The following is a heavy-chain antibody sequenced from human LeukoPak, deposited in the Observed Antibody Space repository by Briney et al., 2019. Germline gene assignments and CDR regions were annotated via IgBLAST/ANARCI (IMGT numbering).Heavy chain of an antibody. D-gene: IGHD3-10*01. Sequence: GASVKVSCKASGGTFSSYAISWVRQAPGQGLEWMGGIIPIFGTANYAQRFQGRVTITADKSTSTAYMELSSLRSEDTAVYYCARDYRYYYGSGSYKPPDDAFDIWGQGTMVTVSS. CDR3: ARDYRYYYGSGSYKPPDDAFDI. J-gene: IGHJ3*02. CDR2: IIPIFGTA. CDR1: GGTFSSYA. V-gene: IGHV1-69*06.